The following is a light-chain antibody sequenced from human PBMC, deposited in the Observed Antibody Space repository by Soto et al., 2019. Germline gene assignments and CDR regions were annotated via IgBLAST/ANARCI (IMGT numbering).Light chain of an antibody. CDR3: CSYAGSSTFYV. V-gene: IGLV2-11*01. CDR1: SSDVGGYNY. J-gene: IGLJ1*01. CDR2: DVS. Sequence: LTQPRSVSGSPGQSVTISCTGASSDVGGYNYVSWYQQHPGKAPKLMIYDVSKRPSGVPDRFSGSKSGNTASLTISGLQAEDEADYYCCSYAGSSTFYVFGTGTKVTVL.